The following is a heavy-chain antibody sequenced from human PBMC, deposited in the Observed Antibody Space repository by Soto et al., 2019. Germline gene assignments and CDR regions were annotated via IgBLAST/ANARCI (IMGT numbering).Heavy chain of an antibody. Sequence: QITLKESGPTLVKPTQTLTLTCTFSGFSLTTSGVGVGWIRQPPGKALEWLALIYWDDDKRYSPSLMSRLTITKDTSKNQVVLTMTNMDPVDTATYFCAHRRPGYYFDYWGQGTLVTVSS. CDR2: IYWDDDK. J-gene: IGHJ4*02. V-gene: IGHV2-5*02. CDR3: AHRRPGYYFDY. CDR1: GFSLTTSGVG.